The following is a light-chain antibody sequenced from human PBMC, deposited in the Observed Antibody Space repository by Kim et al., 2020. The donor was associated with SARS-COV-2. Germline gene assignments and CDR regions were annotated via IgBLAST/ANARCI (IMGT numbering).Light chain of an antibody. CDR1: QSIGGW. J-gene: IGKJ5*01. CDR2: DAS. Sequence: AAVGDRLTITCRASQSIGGWLAWYQQKPGKAPKLLIYDASSVESGVPSRFSGSGSGTEFTLTISSLQPDDSATYYCQHHSTYPITFGQGTRLEIK. V-gene: IGKV1-5*01. CDR3: QHHSTYPIT.